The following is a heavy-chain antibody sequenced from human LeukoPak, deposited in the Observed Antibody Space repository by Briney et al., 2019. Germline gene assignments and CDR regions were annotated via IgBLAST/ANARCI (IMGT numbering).Heavy chain of an antibody. CDR2: IYYSGST. D-gene: IGHD7-27*01. Sequence: PSETLSLTCTVSGGSISSSSYYWGWIRQPPGKGLEWIGSIYYSGSTYYNPSLKSRVTISVDTSKNQFPLKLSSVTAADTAVYYCARRELGGNFDYWGQGTLVTVSS. J-gene: IGHJ4*02. V-gene: IGHV4-39*01. CDR1: GGSISSSSYY. CDR3: ARRELGGNFDY.